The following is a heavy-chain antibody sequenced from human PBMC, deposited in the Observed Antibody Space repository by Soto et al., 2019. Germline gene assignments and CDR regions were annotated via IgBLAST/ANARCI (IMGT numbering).Heavy chain of an antibody. D-gene: IGHD3-22*01. J-gene: IGHJ6*02. CDR1: GFTFSSYA. CDR2: ISYDGSNK. V-gene: IGHV3-30-3*01. CDR3: ASYFHSSGPRPSHYYYYYGMDV. Sequence: HPGGSLRLSCAASGFTFSSYAMHWVRQAPGKGLEWVAVISYDGSNKYYADSVKGRFTISRDNSKNTLYLQMNSLRAEDTAVYYSASYFHSSGPRPSHYYYYYGMDVWGQGTTVTVSS.